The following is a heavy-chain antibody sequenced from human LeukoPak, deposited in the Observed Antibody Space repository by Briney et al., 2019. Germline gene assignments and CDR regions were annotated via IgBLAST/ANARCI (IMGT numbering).Heavy chain of an antibody. V-gene: IGHV4-34*01. CDR1: GGSFSGYY. J-gene: IGHJ4*02. D-gene: IGHD1-1*01. Sequence: SETLSLTCAVYGGSFSGYYWSWIRQPPGKGLEWIGEINHSGSTNYNPSLKSRVTISVDTSKNQFSLKLSSVTAADTAVYYCARDRTELALDYWGQGTLVTVSS. CDR2: INHSGST. CDR3: ARDRTELALDY.